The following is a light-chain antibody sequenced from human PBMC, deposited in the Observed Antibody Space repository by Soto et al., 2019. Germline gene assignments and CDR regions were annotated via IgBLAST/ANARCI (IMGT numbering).Light chain of an antibody. CDR1: QSIATY. V-gene: IGKV1-39*01. CDR3: QQSYYTPWT. Sequence: DIQMTQSPSSLSASVGDRVTITCRASQSIATYVYWYQQKPGKAPKSLIYAASSLQSGVPSRFGGSGSGTDFTLTISSLQPEDSATYFCQQSYYTPWTFGQGTKVEVK. CDR2: AAS. J-gene: IGKJ1*01.